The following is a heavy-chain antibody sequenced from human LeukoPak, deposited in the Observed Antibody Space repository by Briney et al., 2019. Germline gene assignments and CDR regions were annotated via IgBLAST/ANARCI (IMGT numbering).Heavy chain of an antibody. D-gene: IGHD5-12*01. CDR2: INPNSGGT. CDR1: GYTFTGYY. J-gene: IGHJ4*02. Sequence: ASVKVSCKASGYTFTGYYMHWVRRAPGQGLEWMGWINPNSGGTNYAQKFQGWVTMTRDTSISTAYMELSRLRSDDTAVYYCARPSNPYSGYDWGGLYYFDYWGQGTLVTVSS. CDR3: ARPSNPYSGYDWGGLYYFDY. V-gene: IGHV1-2*04.